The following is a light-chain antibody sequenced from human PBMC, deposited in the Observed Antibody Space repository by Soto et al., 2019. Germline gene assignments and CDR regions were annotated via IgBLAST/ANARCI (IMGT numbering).Light chain of an antibody. V-gene: IGLV4-69*01. CDR2: LNSDGSH. CDR3: QTWGSGIRVV. CDR1: SGHSSYA. Sequence: QLVLTQSPSASASLGASVKLTCTLSSGHSSYAIAWHQQQPEKGPRYLMKLNSDGSHSKGDGIPDRFSGSSSGAERYLTISSLQSEDEADYYWQTWGSGIRVVFGGGTKLTVL. J-gene: IGLJ2*01.